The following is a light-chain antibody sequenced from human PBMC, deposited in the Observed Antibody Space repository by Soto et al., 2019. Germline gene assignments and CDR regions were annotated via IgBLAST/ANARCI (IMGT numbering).Light chain of an antibody. V-gene: IGKV1-33*01. J-gene: IGKJ3*01. CDR3: HKPDHPPL. CDR2: DAS. CDR1: QDIGNS. Sequence: DMQITQSPPSLSASVGDRVAITCQASQDIGNSLNWFQHKPGKAPNLVIYDASNLEIGVQSSFSGSGSGTDFTFTISSLRPEDIATYYCHKPDHPPLFGPGTKVYIK.